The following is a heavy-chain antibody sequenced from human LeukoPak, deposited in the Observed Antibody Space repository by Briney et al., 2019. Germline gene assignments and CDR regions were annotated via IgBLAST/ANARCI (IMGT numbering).Heavy chain of an antibody. D-gene: IGHD3-22*01. Sequence: TGGSLRLSCAASGFTFSSYEMNWVRQAPGRGLEWVSYISSSGSTIYYADSVKGRFTISRDNAKNSLYLQMNSLRAEDTAVYYCARGPNYYDSSGYPGWYFDYWGQGTLVTVSS. J-gene: IGHJ4*02. CDR3: ARGPNYYDSSGYPGWYFDY. V-gene: IGHV3-48*03. CDR1: GFTFSSYE. CDR2: ISSSGSTI.